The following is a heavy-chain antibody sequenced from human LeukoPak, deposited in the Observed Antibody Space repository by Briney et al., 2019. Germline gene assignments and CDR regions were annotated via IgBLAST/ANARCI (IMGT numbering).Heavy chain of an antibody. Sequence: ASVKVSCKASGYTFSTYAMHWVRQAPGQRLEWMGWINAGNGNTKSSQKFQGRVTITRDTSASTAYMELSSLRSEDTAVYYCTRPNSSGWSFDYWGQGTLVTVSS. CDR3: TRPNSSGWSFDY. J-gene: IGHJ4*02. CDR2: INAGNGNT. CDR1: GYTFSTYA. D-gene: IGHD6-19*01. V-gene: IGHV1-3*01.